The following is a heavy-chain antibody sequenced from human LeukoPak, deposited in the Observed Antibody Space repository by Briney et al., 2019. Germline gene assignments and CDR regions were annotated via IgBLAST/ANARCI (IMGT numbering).Heavy chain of an antibody. CDR1: GYTFTSYD. CDR3: ATSVVRGYYDFWSGYYKYGMDA. V-gene: IGHV1-8*01. J-gene: IGHJ6*02. Sequence: ASVKVSCKASGYTFTSYDINWVRQATGQGLEWMGWMNPNSGNTGYAQKFQGRVTMTRNTSISTAYMELSSLRSEDTAVYYCATSVVRGYYDFWSGYYKYGMDAWGQGTTVTVSS. CDR2: MNPNSGNT. D-gene: IGHD3-3*01.